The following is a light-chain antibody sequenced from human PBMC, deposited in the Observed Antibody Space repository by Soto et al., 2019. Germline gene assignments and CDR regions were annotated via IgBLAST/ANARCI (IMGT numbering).Light chain of an antibody. V-gene: IGKV2-28*01. CDR3: MQALQPPWA. J-gene: IGKJ1*01. CDR1: QSLLHSNGYTY. CDR2: LGS. Sequence: EIVMTQSPLSLTVTPGEPASVSCRSSQSLLHSNGYTYLDWYLQKPGQSPQLLIYLGSSRASGVPDRFSGSGSGTDFTLKISRVEAEDAGVYYCMQALQPPWAFGQGTKVEIK.